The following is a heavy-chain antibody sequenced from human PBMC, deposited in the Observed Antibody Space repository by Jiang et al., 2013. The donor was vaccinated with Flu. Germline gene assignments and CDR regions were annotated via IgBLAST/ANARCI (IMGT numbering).Heavy chain of an antibody. CDR1: IHSGLW. V-gene: IGHV3-30*18. Sequence: GRSRRDCPVQPLIHSGLWHALGPARRPGKGLVWVAVISNDGGYTDYADSVKGRFTISRDNSKNTLFLQMNSLRAEDTAVYICAKDRAAGIGYSDHWGQGTLVTVSS. CDR3: AKDRAAGIGYSDH. CDR2: ISNDGGYT. D-gene: IGHD6-13*01. J-gene: IGHJ4*02.